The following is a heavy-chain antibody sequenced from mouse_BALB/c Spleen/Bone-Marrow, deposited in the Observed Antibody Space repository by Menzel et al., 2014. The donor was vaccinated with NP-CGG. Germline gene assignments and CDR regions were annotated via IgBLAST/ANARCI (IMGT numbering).Heavy chain of an antibody. CDR2: IYYSGST. Sequence: EVKLMESGPDLVKPSQSLSLTCTVTGYSITSGYSCHWIRQFPGNKLEWMGYIYYSGSTNYNPSLKSRISITRDTSKDQFFLQLNSVTTEDTATYYCARDGNYDYSDYWGQGTTLTVSS. D-gene: IGHD2-1*01. V-gene: IGHV3-1*02. CDR3: ARDGNYDYSDY. CDR1: GYSITSGYS. J-gene: IGHJ2*01.